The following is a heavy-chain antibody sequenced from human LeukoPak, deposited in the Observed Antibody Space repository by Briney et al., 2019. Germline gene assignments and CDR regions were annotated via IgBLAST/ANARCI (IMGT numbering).Heavy chain of an antibody. CDR1: GFTFSSYG. D-gene: IGHD6-19*01. CDR2: IRYDGSNK. Sequence: GGSLRLSCAASGFTFSSYGMHWVRQAPGKRLEWVAFIRYDGSNKYYADSVKGRFTISRDNSKNTLYLQMNSLRAEDTAVYYCAKDFTGIAVAENNWGQGTLVTVSS. CDR3: AKDFTGIAVAENN. V-gene: IGHV3-30*02. J-gene: IGHJ4*02.